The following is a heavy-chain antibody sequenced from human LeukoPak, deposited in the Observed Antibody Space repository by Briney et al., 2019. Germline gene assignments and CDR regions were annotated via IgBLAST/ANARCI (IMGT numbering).Heavy chain of an antibody. CDR2: INPNSGGT. CDR3: ARARMGSAYDYFDY. CDR1: GYTFTGYY. Sequence: ASVKVSCKASGYTFTGYYIHWVRQAPGQGLEWMGWINPNSGGTNFAQKFQGRFTMTRDTSTTTAYMDLSSLRSDDTAIYYCARARMGSAYDYFDYWGQGTLVTVSS. J-gene: IGHJ4*02. D-gene: IGHD5-12*01. V-gene: IGHV1-2*02.